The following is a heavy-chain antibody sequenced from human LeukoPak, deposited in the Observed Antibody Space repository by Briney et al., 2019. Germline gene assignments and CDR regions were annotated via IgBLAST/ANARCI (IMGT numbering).Heavy chain of an antibody. CDR1: GFTSSSYA. Sequence: PGGSLRLSCAASGFTSSSYALNWVRRAPGKGLEWLSHTSVNGAVTTYADSVKGRFTISRDNAKNSLYLQMNSLRAEDTAVYYCARDLSLPAAMGYSSSRGLHWGQGTLVTVSS. D-gene: IGHD6-13*01. CDR2: TSVNGAVT. V-gene: IGHV3-48*01. J-gene: IGHJ4*02. CDR3: ARDLSLPAAMGYSSSRGLH.